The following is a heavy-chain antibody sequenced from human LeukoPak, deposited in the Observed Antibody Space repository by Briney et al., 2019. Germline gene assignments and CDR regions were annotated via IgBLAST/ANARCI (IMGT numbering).Heavy chain of an antibody. CDR3: ARFVVVPAAFDY. Sequence: SETLSLTCAVYGGSFSGYYWSWIRQPPGKGLEWIGEINHSGSTNYNPSLKSRVTISVDTSKNQFSLKLSSVTAADTAVYYCARFVVVPAAFDYWGQGTLVTVSS. V-gene: IGHV4-34*01. CDR2: INHSGST. D-gene: IGHD2-2*01. CDR1: GGSFSGYY. J-gene: IGHJ4*02.